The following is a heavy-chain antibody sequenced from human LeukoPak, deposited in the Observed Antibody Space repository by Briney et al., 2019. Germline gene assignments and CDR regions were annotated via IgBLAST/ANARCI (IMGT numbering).Heavy chain of an antibody. CDR1: GYFISSGYY. D-gene: IGHD1-14*01. Sequence: SETLSLTCALSGYFISSGYYWGWIRQPPGKGLEWIVSMYHSGSTHYNPSLKSRVTISVDTSKTHFSLKLSSVPAADTAVYYCARHNPQYPSWFIDYWGQGTLVTVSS. CDR2: MYHSGST. V-gene: IGHV4-38-2*01. J-gene: IGHJ4*02. CDR3: ARHNPQYPSWFIDY.